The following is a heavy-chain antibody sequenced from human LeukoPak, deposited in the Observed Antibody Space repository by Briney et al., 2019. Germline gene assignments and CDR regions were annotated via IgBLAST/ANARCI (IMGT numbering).Heavy chain of an antibody. CDR1: GFSLSRYA. D-gene: IGHD6-13*01. Sequence: GASLRLSCAVSGFSLSRYAMSWVRKAPGKGLEWVSSISDSGGSTYYADSVKGRFTISRDNSRNTLYLQMNTLRAEDTAVYYCAKCRGSSWSDYFDYWGQGTLVTVSS. CDR2: ISDSGGST. V-gene: IGHV3-23*01. CDR3: AKCRGSSWSDYFDY. J-gene: IGHJ4*02.